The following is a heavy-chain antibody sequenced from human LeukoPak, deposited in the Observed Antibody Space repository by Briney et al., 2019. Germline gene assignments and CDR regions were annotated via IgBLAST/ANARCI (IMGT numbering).Heavy chain of an antibody. J-gene: IGHJ4*02. Sequence: SETLSLTCAVYGVSFSGYYWSWIRQPPGKGLGWIGEINHSGSTNYNPSLKSRVTISVDTSKNQFSLKLSSVTAADTAVYYCASVYSSGWSFDYWGQGTLVTVSS. D-gene: IGHD6-19*01. CDR2: INHSGST. CDR3: ASVYSSGWSFDY. CDR1: GVSFSGYY. V-gene: IGHV4-34*01.